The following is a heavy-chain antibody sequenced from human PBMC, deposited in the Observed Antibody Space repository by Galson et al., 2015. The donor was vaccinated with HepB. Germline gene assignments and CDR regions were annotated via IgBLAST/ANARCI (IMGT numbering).Heavy chain of an antibody. CDR1: GFTFSSYV. Sequence: SLRLCCAASGFTFSSYVMHWVRQAPGKGLERVAVISYDGSEKYYADSVKGRFTVSRDNSKNTMSLQMNSLRAEDTAVYYCARERGYSSSHFDYWGQGTLVTVTS. CDR3: ARERGYSSSHFDY. D-gene: IGHD5-12*01. J-gene: IGHJ4*02. CDR2: ISYDGSEK. V-gene: IGHV3-30*04.